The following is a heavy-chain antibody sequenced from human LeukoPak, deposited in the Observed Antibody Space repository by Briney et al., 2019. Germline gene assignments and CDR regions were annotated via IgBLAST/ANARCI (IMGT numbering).Heavy chain of an antibody. Sequence: SGGSLRLSCAASGFTFSNAWMSWVRQAPGKGLEWVGRIKSKTDGGTTDYAALVKGRFTISRDDSKNTLYLQMNSLKTEDTVVYYCTTGICSGSPLSFDPWGQGTLVTVSS. CDR3: TTGICSGSPLSFDP. J-gene: IGHJ5*02. V-gene: IGHV3-15*01. CDR1: GFTFSNAW. CDR2: IKSKTDGGTT. D-gene: IGHD1-26*01.